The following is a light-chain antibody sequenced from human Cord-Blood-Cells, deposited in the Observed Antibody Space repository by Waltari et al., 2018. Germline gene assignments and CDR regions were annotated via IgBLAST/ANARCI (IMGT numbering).Light chain of an antibody. Sequence: DIQLTQSPSFLSASVGDSVTITCRASQGISSYLAWYQQKPGKAPKLLIYAASTLQSGVPSRFSGSGSGTEFTLTISSLQPEDFATYYCQQLNSDPYTFGQGTKLEIK. CDR1: QGISSY. CDR3: QQLNSDPYT. J-gene: IGKJ2*01. V-gene: IGKV1-9*01. CDR2: AAS.